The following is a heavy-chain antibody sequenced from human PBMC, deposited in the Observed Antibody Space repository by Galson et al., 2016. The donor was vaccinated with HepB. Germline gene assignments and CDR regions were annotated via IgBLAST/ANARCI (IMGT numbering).Heavy chain of an antibody. CDR3: ARDQGNYYDYGMDV. CDR1: EFTVSSNY. CDR2: IYSGGTT. Sequence: SLRLSCAASEFTVSSNYMSWVRQAPGKGLEWVSVIYSGGTTYYADSVKGRFTISRDNSKNTLYLQMNSLRAEDTAVNYCARDQGNYYDYGMDVWGQGTTVTVSS. J-gene: IGHJ6*02. V-gene: IGHV3-53*01.